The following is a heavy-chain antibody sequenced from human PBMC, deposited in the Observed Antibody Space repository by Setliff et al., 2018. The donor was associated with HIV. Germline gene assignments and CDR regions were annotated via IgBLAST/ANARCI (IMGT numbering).Heavy chain of an antibody. CDR3: ARRSGFALDY. CDR1: GGSFSGYY. V-gene: IGHV4-34*12. CDR2: IIHSGST. D-gene: IGHD5-12*01. J-gene: IGHJ4*02. Sequence: PSETLSLTCAVYGGSFSGYYWSWIRQPPGKGLEWIGEIIHSGSTNYNPSLKSRVTISVDTSKNQFSLKLSSVTAADTAVYYCARRSGFALDYWGRGTLVTVSS.